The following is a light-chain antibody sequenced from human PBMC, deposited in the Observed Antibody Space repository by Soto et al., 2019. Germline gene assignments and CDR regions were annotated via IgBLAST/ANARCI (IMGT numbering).Light chain of an antibody. V-gene: IGKV1-5*01. CDR3: QQYNSYSPYT. CDR2: DAS. J-gene: IGKJ2*01. CDR1: QRISSW. Sequence: DIQMTQSPSTLSASVGDSVTITCRASQRISSWLAWYQQKPGKAPKLLIYDASSLESGVPSRFSGSGSGTEFTLTISSLQPDDFATYYCQQYNSYSPYTLGQGTKLDIK.